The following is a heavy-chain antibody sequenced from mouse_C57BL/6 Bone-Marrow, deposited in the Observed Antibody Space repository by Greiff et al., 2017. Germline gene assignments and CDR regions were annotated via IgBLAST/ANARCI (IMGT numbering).Heavy chain of an antibody. CDR3: ARAGPQDRSFDY. CDR1: GYTFTSYW. V-gene: IGHV1-55*01. J-gene: IGHJ2*01. CDR2: IYPTSGRT. Sequence: VQLQQPGAELVQPGASVKMSCKASGYTFTSYWITWVKQRPGQGLEWIGDIYPTSGRTNYNEKFKSKAILTVDTSSNTAYMQLMSLTSEDSAVFYCARAGPQDRSFDYWDRGTALTVSS.